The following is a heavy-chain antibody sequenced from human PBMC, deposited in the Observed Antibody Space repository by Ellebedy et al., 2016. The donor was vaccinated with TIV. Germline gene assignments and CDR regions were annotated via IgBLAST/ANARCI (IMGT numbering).Heavy chain of an antibody. CDR1: GYTFTSYG. D-gene: IGHD5-12*01. CDR2: ISAYNGNT. Sequence: ASVKVSCKASGYTFTSYGISWVRQAPGQGLEWMGWISAYNGNTNYAQKLQGRVTMTRDTSISTAYMELSRLRSDDTAVYYCASRSSGYDWGGAFDIWGQGTMVTVSS. V-gene: IGHV1-18*01. CDR3: ASRSSGYDWGGAFDI. J-gene: IGHJ3*02.